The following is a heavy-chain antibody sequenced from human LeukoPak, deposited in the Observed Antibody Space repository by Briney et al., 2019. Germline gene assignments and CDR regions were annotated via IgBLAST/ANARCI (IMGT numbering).Heavy chain of an antibody. D-gene: IGHD3-10*01. J-gene: IGHJ4*02. CDR2: IYSGGST. CDR3: AGNNYASGTFLVY. Sequence: GALRLSCAASGFTVGSNYMNWVRQAPGKGFEWVSSIYSGGSTDYADSVKGRFTISRDSFKNTVYLQMNSLRSDDTAVYFCAGNNYASGTFLVYWGQGTLVTVSS. CDR1: GFTVGSNY. V-gene: IGHV3-66*02.